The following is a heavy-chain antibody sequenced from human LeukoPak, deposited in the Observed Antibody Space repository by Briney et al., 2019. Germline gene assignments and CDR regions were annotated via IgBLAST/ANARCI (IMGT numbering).Heavy chain of an antibody. V-gene: IGHV4-59*01. D-gene: IGHD3-16*01. CDR3: ARDGGGTESWFDP. CDR1: GGSISSYC. CDR2: ISYSGST. Sequence: PSETLSLTCTVSGGSISSYCWSWIRQPPGKGLEWIGYISYSGSTNYNPSLKSRVTISVDTSKNQFSLKLSSVTAADTAVYYCARDGGGTESWFDPWGQGTLVTVSS. J-gene: IGHJ5*02.